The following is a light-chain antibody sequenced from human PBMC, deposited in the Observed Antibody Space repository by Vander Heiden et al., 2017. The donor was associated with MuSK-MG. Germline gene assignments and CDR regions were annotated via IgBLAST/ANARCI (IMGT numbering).Light chain of an antibody. CDR3: QQDDSSPKT. J-gene: IGKJ1*01. V-gene: IGKV3-20*01. CDR2: GAS. Sequence: ETVLTQSPVTLSLSPGERATLSCRASQSVSNSYLAWYQQKPGQAPRLLIYGASSRATGIPDRISGSGSGTDFTLTISRLEPEDFAVYYCQQDDSSPKTFGQGTKVEIK. CDR1: QSVSNSY.